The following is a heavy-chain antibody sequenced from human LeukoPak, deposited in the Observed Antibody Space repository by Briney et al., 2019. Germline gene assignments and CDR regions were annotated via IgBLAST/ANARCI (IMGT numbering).Heavy chain of an antibody. D-gene: IGHD2-2*01. V-gene: IGHV4-39*07. CDR1: GGSISSRSYY. CDR2: ISDSGNS. Sequence: SETLSLTCTVSGGSISSRSYYWGWIRQPPGKGLVWIGKISDSGNSYYNPSLKSRVTISVDTSKNQFSLKLSSVTAADTAVYYCAREDIVVVPAARAQYNWFDPWGQGTLVTVSS. CDR3: AREDIVVVPAARAQYNWFDP. J-gene: IGHJ5*02.